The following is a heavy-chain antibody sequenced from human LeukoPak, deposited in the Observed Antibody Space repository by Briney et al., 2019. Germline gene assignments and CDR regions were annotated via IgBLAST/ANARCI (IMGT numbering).Heavy chain of an antibody. D-gene: IGHD6-19*01. J-gene: IGHJ4*02. CDR3: ARGGWYGRHY. CDR1: GFTFSSYA. CDR2: ISNDGSKK. Sequence: PGGSLRLSCAASGFTFSSYAMHWVRRAPGKGLEWVALISNDGSKKYYGDSVKGRFPISRDNAKNSLYLQMNSLRAEDTAVYYCARGGWYGRHYWGQGTLVTVSS. V-gene: IGHV3-30*04.